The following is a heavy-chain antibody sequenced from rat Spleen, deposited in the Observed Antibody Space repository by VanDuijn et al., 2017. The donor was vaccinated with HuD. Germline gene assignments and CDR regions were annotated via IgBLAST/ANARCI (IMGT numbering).Heavy chain of an antibody. CDR2: IIYDGSRT. CDR1: GFTFSKYY. V-gene: IGHV5S10*01. Sequence: EVQLVESDGGLVQPGRSLKLSCAASGFTFSKYYMAWVRQAPTKGLEWVATIIYDGSRTYYRDSVKGRFTISRDNAKSTLYLQMDSLRSEDTATYYCATQGAGSYSYWYFDFWGPGTMVTVSS. CDR3: ATQGAGSYSYWYFDF. D-gene: IGHD1-12*02. J-gene: IGHJ1*01.